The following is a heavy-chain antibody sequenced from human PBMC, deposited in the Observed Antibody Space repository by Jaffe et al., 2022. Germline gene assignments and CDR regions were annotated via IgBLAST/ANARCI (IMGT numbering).Heavy chain of an antibody. CDR3: ARAYCGGGGCLVFQP. CDR2: TYYMSKWYN. V-gene: IGHV6-1*01. Sequence: QVQLQQSGPGLVKPTQTLSVTCAISGQNVSQYNTAWNWIRQSPSRGLEWLGRTYYMSKWYNDYAVSLESRLTINPDTSKNQVSLHLNSVTPEDTAVYYCARAYCGGGGCLVFQPWGQGTLITVSS. J-gene: IGHJ1*01. CDR1: GQNVSQYNTA. D-gene: IGHD2-21*01.